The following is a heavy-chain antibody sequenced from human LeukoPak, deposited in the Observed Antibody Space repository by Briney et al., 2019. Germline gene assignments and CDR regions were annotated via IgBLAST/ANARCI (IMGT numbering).Heavy chain of an antibody. D-gene: IGHD3-22*01. V-gene: IGHV4-59*01. J-gene: IGHJ4*02. CDR2: IYYSGST. CDR1: GGSISSYY. Sequence: SETLSLTCTVSGGSISSYYWSWIRQPPGKGLEWIGYIYYSGSTNYNPSLKSRVTISVDTSKNQFSLKLSSVTAADTAVYYCARSPWNYYDSSGYRRQYFGYWGQGTLVTVSS. CDR3: ARSPWNYYDSSGYRRQYFGY.